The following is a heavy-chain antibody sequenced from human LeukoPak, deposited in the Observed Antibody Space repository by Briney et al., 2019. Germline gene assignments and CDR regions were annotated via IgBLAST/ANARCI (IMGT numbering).Heavy chain of an antibody. Sequence: GGSLRLSCAASGFTVSSNSMSWVRQAPGKGLEWVSVIYSGGSTYYADSVKGRFTISRDNSKNTLYLQMNSLRAEDTAVYYCARAVVVAATGNNWFDPWGQGTLVTVSS. CDR1: GFTVSSNS. J-gene: IGHJ5*02. D-gene: IGHD2-15*01. CDR3: ARAVVVAATGNNWFDP. CDR2: IYSGGST. V-gene: IGHV3-53*01.